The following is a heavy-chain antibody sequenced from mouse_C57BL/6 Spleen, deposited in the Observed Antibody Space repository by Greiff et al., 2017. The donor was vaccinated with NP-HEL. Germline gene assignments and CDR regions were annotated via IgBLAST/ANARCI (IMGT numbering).Heavy chain of an antibody. V-gene: IGHV1-63*01. CDR1: GYTFTNYW. CDR3: ARGGDYDGSSPFDY. D-gene: IGHD1-1*01. Sequence: VQLQQSGAELVRPGTSVKMSCKASGYTFTNYWIGWAKQRPGHGLEWIGDIYPGGGYTNYNEKFKGKATLTADKSSSTAYMQFSSLTSEDSAIYYCARGGDYDGSSPFDYWGQGTTLTVSS. J-gene: IGHJ2*01. CDR2: IYPGGGYT.